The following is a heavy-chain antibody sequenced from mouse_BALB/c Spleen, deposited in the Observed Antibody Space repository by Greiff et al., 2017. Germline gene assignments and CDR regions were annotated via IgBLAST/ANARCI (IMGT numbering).Heavy chain of an antibody. J-gene: IGHJ4*01. V-gene: IGHV10-3*03. Sequence: EAGGGLVQPKGSLKLSCAASGFTFNTYAMHWVCQAPGKGLEWVARIRSKSNNYATYYADSVKDRFTISRDDSQSMLYLQMNNLKTEDTAMYYCVREGGFTAVMEYWGQGTSVTVSS. CDR1: GFTFNTYA. CDR3: VREGGFTAVMEY. CDR2: IRSKSNNYAT. D-gene: IGHD1-1*01.